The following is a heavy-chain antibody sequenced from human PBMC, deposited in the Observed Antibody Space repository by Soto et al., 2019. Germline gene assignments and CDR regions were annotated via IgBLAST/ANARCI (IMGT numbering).Heavy chain of an antibody. CDR1: AFTFSSYT. CDR3: ARHPERIAEIGWFAP. D-gene: IGHD6-13*01. CDR2: ISSSSSTI. J-gene: IGHJ5*02. Sequence: PGGSLTLSCAPSAFTFSSYTMNWVRPPPGKGLEWVSYISSSSSTIYYADSVKGRFTISRDNAKNSLYLQMNSLRAEDTAVYYCARHPERIAEIGWFAPWGQGTLVTVSP. V-gene: IGHV3-48*01.